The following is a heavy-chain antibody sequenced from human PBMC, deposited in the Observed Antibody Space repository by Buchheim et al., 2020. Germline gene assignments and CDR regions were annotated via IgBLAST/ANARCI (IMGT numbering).Heavy chain of an antibody. V-gene: IGHV3-23*01. Sequence: EVQLLESGGGLVQPGGSLRLSCAASGFTFSSYAMSWVRQAPGEGLEWVSTISNSGGSTYYADSVRGRFTLCIDNSKTTLYLQMNSLRAEDTAIFYCAKLFRADPIDIWGQGT. CDR3: AKLFRADPIDI. CDR2: ISNSGGST. CDR1: GFTFSSYA. J-gene: IGHJ3*02.